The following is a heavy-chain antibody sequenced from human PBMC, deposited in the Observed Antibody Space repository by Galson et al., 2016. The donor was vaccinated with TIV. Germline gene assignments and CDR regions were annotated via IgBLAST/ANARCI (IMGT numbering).Heavy chain of an antibody. J-gene: IGHJ4*02. V-gene: IGHV2-70*11. CDR3: ARISGYYDSSGHYIPRSFDY. Sequence: PALVKPPQTLTLTCTFSGFSLHTDGMCVNWIRQPPGKALEWLARIDWDDDKSYSSSLKTRLTISKDTSKNQVVLTMTNMDPADTATYYCARISGYYDSSGHYIPRSFDYWGQGILVTVSS. D-gene: IGHD3-22*01. CDR2: IDWDDDK. CDR1: GFSLHTDGMC.